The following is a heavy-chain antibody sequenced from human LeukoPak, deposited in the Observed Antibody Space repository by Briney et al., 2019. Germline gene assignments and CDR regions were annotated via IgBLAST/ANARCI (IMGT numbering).Heavy chain of an antibody. CDR2: ISGSGGST. J-gene: IGHJ3*02. D-gene: IGHD2-21*02. CDR1: PVTFSSFA. Sequence: GGSLRLSCAASPVTFSSFALSWVRQAPGKGLEWVSTISGSGGSTYYADSVKGRFAISRDNSKSTLYLQMNSLRAEDTAVYYCAKVAYCGGDCHFNAFDIWGQGTMVTVSS. CDR3: AKVAYCGGDCHFNAFDI. V-gene: IGHV3-23*01.